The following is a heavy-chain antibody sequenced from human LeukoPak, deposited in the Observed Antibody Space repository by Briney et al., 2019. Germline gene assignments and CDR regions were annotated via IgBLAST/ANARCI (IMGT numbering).Heavy chain of an antibody. CDR2: IYHSGST. D-gene: IGHD4-17*01. CDR1: GGSISSSSYY. CDR3: ARGHYGDPDY. J-gene: IGHJ4*02. Sequence: SETLSLTCTVSGGSISSSSYYWGWIRQPPGKGLEWIGEIYHSGSTNYNPSLKSRVTISVDKSKNQFSLNLSSVTAADTAVYYCARGHYGDPDYWGQGTLVTVSS. V-gene: IGHV4-39*07.